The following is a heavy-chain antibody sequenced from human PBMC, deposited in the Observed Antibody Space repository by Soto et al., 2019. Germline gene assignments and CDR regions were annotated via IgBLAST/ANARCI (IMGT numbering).Heavy chain of an antibody. J-gene: IGHJ4*02. D-gene: IGHD3-22*01. V-gene: IGHV1-2*02. CDR2: INPNSGGT. Sequence: ASVKVSCKASGYTFTGYYMHWVRQAPGQGLEWMGWINPNSGGTNYAQKFQGRVTMTRDTSISTAYMELSRLRSDDTAVYYCARDSEAFITMIVVSAYYFDYWGQGTLVTVPQ. CDR1: GYTFTGYY. CDR3: ARDSEAFITMIVVSAYYFDY.